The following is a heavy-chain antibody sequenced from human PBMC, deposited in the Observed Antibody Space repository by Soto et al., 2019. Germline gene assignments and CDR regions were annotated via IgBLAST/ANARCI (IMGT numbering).Heavy chain of an antibody. CDR3: ARALPYSSSGDS. D-gene: IGHD6-13*01. J-gene: IGHJ4*02. CDR1: GYTFTTYG. Sequence: QVQLVQSGAEVKKPGASVRVSCKASGYTFTTYGISWVRQAPGQGLEWMGWISASNGNIYYGQKFQGRVTMTTDSFTSTAYMELSSLTSDDTAVYYFARALPYSSSGDSWGRGTLVTVSS. CDR2: ISASNGNI. V-gene: IGHV1-18*01.